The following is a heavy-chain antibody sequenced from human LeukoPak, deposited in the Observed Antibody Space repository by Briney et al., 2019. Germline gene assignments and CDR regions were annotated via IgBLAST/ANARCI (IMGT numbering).Heavy chain of an antibody. CDR1: GCTFTSSA. D-gene: IGHD2-2*02. Sequence: GTAVKVSCKASGCTFTSSAVQGVRQARGQRLEWIGWIVVDSGKTNYAQKFQERVTITRDMSTSTAYMELSSLRPEDTAVYYCATTRDGVPAAILCAFDIWGQGTMVTVSS. V-gene: IGHV1-58*01. CDR3: ATTRDGVPAAILCAFDI. CDR2: IVVDSGKT. J-gene: IGHJ3*02.